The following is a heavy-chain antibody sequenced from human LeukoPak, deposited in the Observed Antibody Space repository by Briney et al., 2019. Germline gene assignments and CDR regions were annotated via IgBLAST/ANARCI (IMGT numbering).Heavy chain of an antibody. D-gene: IGHD6-19*01. CDR2: IIPIFGTA. J-gene: IGHJ4*02. Sequence: GSSVKVSCKASGGTFSSYAISWVRQAPGQGLEWMGGIIPIFGTANYAQNFQGRVTITADESTSTAYMELSSLRFEDTAVYYCAIADLAVAGAYYFDYWGQGTLVTVSS. V-gene: IGHV1-69*01. CDR3: AIADLAVAGAYYFDY. CDR1: GGTFSSYA.